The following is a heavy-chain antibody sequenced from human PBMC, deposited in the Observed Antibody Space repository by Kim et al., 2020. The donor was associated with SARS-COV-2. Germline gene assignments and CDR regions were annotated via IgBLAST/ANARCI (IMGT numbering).Heavy chain of an antibody. CDR2: ISGSGGST. Sequence: GGSLRLSCAASGFTFSSYAMSWVRQAPGKGLEWVSAISGSGGSTYYADSVKGRFTISRDNSKNTLYLQMNSLRAEDTAVYYCAKAVSPPGFWSGYYYFDYWGQGTLVTVSS. D-gene: IGHD3-3*01. CDR1: GFTFSSYA. J-gene: IGHJ4*02. V-gene: IGHV3-23*01. CDR3: AKAVSPPGFWSGYYYFDY.